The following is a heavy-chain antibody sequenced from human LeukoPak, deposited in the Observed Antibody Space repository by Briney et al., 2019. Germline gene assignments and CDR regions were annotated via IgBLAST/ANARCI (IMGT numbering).Heavy chain of an antibody. J-gene: IGHJ3*02. CDR3: ARGGHSSGWYWDAFDI. CDR2: IKQDGSES. CDR1: GFPFSSYW. D-gene: IGHD6-19*01. V-gene: IGHV3-7*01. Sequence: GGSLRLSCAASGFPFSSYWMTWVRQAPGTGLEWVANIKQDGSESYYLDSVEGRFTVSRDNAKNTLYLQMNSLRAEDTAVYYCARGGHSSGWYWDAFDIWGQGTMVTVSS.